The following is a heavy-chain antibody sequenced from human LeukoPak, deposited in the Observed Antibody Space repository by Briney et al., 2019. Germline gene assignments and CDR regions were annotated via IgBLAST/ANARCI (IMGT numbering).Heavy chain of an antibody. Sequence: GESLKISCKGSGYSFTSYWIGWVRQMPGKGLEWMGIIYPGDSDTRYSPSFQGQVTISADKSISTAYLQWSSLKASDTAMYYCARLGPRYSGYPRVYYYYGMDVWGQGTTVTVSS. CDR2: IYPGDSDT. CDR3: ARLGPRYSGYPRVYYYYGMDV. CDR1: GYSFTSYW. V-gene: IGHV5-51*01. J-gene: IGHJ6*02. D-gene: IGHD5-12*01.